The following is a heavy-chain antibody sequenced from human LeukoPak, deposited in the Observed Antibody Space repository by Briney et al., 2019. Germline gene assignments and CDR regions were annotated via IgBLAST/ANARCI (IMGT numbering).Heavy chain of an antibody. CDR3: AELGITMIGGV. CDR1: GFTFSHYG. V-gene: IGHV3-48*04. Sequence: PGGSLRLSCAASGFTFSHYGMHWVRQAPGKGLEWVSYISLSSSSIYYADSVKGRFTISRDNAKNSLYLQMNSLRAEDTAVYYCAELGITMIGGVWGKGTTVTISS. J-gene: IGHJ6*04. CDR2: ISLSSSSI. D-gene: IGHD3-10*02.